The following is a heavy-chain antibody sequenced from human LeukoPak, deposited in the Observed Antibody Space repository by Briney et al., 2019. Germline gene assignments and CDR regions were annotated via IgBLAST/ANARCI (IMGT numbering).Heavy chain of an antibody. D-gene: IGHD3-22*01. CDR3: ARTVYYYDSSGYYYYYFDY. CDR2: IYYSGST. CDR1: GGSISSYY. J-gene: IGHJ4*02. V-gene: IGHV4-59*08. Sequence: SETLSLTCTVSGGSISSYYWSWIRQPPGKGLEWIGYIYYSGSTNYNPSLKSRVTISVDTSKNQFSLKLSSVTAADTAVYYCARTVYYYDSSGYYYYYFDYWGQGTLVTVSS.